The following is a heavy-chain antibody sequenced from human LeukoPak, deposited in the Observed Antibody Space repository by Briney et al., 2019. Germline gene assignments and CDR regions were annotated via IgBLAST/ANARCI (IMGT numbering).Heavy chain of an antibody. D-gene: IGHD2-2*02. CDR1: GYTFTGYY. Sequence: GASVKVSCKASGYTFTGYYMHWVRQAPGQGLEWMGWINPNSGGTNYAQKFQGRVTMTRDTSISTAYMELSRLRSDDTAVYYCARDQLLYGNCFDPWGQGTLVNVSS. CDR3: ARDQLLYGNCFDP. V-gene: IGHV1-2*02. J-gene: IGHJ5*02. CDR2: INPNSGGT.